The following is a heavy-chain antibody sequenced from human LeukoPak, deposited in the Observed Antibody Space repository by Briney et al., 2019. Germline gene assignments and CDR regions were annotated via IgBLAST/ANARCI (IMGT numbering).Heavy chain of an antibody. CDR3: AKDDAYLQYAD. CDR1: GFTFSSYA. J-gene: IGHJ4*02. CDR2: ISASVGST. V-gene: IGHV3-23*01. Sequence: GGSLRLSCAASGFTFSSYAMSWVRQAPGKGLEWVSSISASVGSTYYADSVKGRFTVSRDNSKNMVFLQMNSLRAEDTAIYYCAKDDAYLQYADWGQGTLVTVSS. D-gene: IGHD5-24*01.